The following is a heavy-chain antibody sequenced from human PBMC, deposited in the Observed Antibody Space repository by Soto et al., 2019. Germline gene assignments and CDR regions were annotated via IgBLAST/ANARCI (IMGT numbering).Heavy chain of an antibody. Sequence: QLQLQESGPGLVKPSETLSLTCSVSGDSINSDKYYWSWFRQPPGKGLEWIVSLYFRWNTYYNPSLKTRVTISRDKSKSQFSLKLNSVTAAASAVYFCAGLEGLATISYYFVFRGQGALVTVPS. V-gene: IGHV4-39*01. J-gene: IGHJ4*02. CDR2: LYFRWNT. CDR3: AGLEGLATISYYFVF. CDR1: GDSINSDKYY. D-gene: IGHD3-9*01.